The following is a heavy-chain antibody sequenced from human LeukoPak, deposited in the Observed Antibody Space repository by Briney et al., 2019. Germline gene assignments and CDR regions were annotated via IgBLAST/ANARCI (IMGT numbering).Heavy chain of an antibody. CDR2: VDHTGST. CDR1: GGSISSHY. CDR3: ARQSLVHYSDSRGPSRWFDT. V-gene: IGHV4-59*11. J-gene: IGHJ5*02. D-gene: IGHD1-1*01. Sequence: SETLSLTCNVSGGSISSHYWSWIRQPPGMGLEWIGYVDHTGSTDYSPSLKSRVTISVDTSKNQVSLKLNFVTAADTALYFCARQSLVHYSDSRGPSRWFDTWGRGTLVTVS.